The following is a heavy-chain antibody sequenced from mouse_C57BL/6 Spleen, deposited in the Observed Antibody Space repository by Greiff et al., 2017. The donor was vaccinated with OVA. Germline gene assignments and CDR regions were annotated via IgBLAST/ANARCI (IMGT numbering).Heavy chain of an antibody. V-gene: IGHV1-52*01. CDR2: INTSDSET. CDR1: GFTFMSYS. Sequence: VQLQQPGAELVRPGSSVKLSCKASGFTFMSYSMHWVKQRPIQGLEWIGNINTSDSETHYNQKFKDKATLTVDKSSSTAYMQLSSLTSEDSAVYYCARLYGSSFCSMDVWGKGASVTVSS. CDR3: ARLYGSSFCSMDV. D-gene: IGHD1-1*01. J-gene: IGHJ1*03.